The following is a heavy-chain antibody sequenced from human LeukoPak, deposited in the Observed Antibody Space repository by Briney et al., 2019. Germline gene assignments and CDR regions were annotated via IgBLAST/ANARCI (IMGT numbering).Heavy chain of an antibody. CDR1: GDSITSFY. J-gene: IGHJ5*02. D-gene: IGHD2-8*01. CDR2: IYFTGST. Sequence: SETLSLTCTVSGDSITSFYWSWIRQPLGKGLEWIGYIYFTGSTTYNPSFKSRVTIALDTSKNQFSLQLSSVTAADTAVYYCARLNGGPWGQGILVTVSS. V-gene: IGHV4-59*08. CDR3: ARLNGGP.